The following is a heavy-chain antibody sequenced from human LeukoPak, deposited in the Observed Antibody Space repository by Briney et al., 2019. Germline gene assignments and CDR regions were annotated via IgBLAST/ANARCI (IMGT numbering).Heavy chain of an antibody. J-gene: IGHJ4*02. CDR1: GFTFSSYG. CDR3: AKDYYDPYGFDY. V-gene: IGHV3-23*01. D-gene: IGHD3-22*01. CDR2: ISGSGGST. Sequence: GGSLRLSCAASGFTFSSYGMSWVRQAPGKGLEWVSAISGSGGSTYYADSVKGRFTISRDNSKNTLYLQMNSLRAEDTAVYYCAKDYYDPYGFDYWGQGTLVTVSS.